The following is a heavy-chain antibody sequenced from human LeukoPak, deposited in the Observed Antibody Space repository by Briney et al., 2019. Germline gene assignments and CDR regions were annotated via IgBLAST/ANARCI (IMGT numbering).Heavy chain of an antibody. CDR3: AKDREYSSGWRRYFDY. CDR2: KRYDGSNK. V-gene: IGHV3-30*02. Sequence: GGSLRLSCAASGFTFSSYGMHWVRQAPGKGLEWVAFKRYDGSNKYYADSVKGRFTISRDNSKNTLYLQMNSLRAEDTAVYYCAKDREYSSGWRRYFDYWGQGTLVTVSS. CDR1: GFTFSSYG. J-gene: IGHJ4*02. D-gene: IGHD6-19*01.